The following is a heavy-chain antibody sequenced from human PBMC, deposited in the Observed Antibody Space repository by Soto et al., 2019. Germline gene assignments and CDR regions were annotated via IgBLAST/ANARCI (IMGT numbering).Heavy chain of an antibody. CDR1: GYTFTSYG. J-gene: IGHJ6*02. D-gene: IGHD3-3*01. CDR2: ISAYNGNT. V-gene: IGHV1-18*01. CDR3: ARRSGYSMGYYYYGMDV. Sequence: ASVKVSCKASGYTFTSYGISWVRQAPGQGLEWMGWISAYNGNTNYAQKLQGRVTMTTDTSTSTAYMELRSLRSDGTAVYYCARRSGYSMGYYYYGMDVWGQGTTVTVSS.